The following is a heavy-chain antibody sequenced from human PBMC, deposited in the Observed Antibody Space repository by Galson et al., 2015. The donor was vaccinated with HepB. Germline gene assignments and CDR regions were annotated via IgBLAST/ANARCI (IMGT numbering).Heavy chain of an antibody. CDR2: IHASGGST. J-gene: IGHJ4*02. V-gene: IGHV3-23*01. CDR1: GFTFSSYG. Sequence: SLRLSCAASGFTFSSYGMNWVRQAPGKGLEWVSAIHASGGSTYYADSVKGQFTISRDNSKNTLYLQMNSLRAEDTAVYYCAKGVVGAKYYFDYWGQGTLVTVSS. CDR3: AKGVVGAKYYFDY. D-gene: IGHD1-26*01.